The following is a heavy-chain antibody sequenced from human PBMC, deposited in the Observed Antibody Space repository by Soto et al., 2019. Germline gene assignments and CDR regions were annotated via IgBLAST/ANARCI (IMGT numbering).Heavy chain of an antibody. CDR2: IRSKANSYAT. V-gene: IGHV3-73*01. CDR1: GFTFGASA. CDR3: AKDYDFWSGYRYGMDV. J-gene: IGHJ6*02. Sequence: PGGSLRLSCAASGFTFGASALQWVRQASGKGLEWVGRIRSKANSYATAYAASVKGRFTISRDDSKNTAYLQMNSLRAEDTAVYYCAKDYDFWSGYRYGMDVWGQGTTVTVSS. D-gene: IGHD3-3*01.